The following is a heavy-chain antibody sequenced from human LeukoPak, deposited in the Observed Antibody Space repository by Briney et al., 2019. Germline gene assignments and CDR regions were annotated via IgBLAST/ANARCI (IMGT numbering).Heavy chain of an antibody. Sequence: ASVKVSCKASGYTFTGYYMHWVRQAPGQGLEWMGWINPNRGGTNYAQKFQGRVTMTRDTSISTAYMELSRLRSDDTAVYYCATSGPSAFFDYWGQGTLVTVSS. V-gene: IGHV1-2*02. J-gene: IGHJ4*02. D-gene: IGHD2-8*02. CDR3: ATSGPSAFFDY. CDR2: INPNRGGT. CDR1: GYTFTGYY.